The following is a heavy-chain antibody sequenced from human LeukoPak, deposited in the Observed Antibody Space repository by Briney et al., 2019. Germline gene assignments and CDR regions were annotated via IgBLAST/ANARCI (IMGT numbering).Heavy chain of an antibody. D-gene: IGHD3-10*01. V-gene: IGHV3-74*01. Sequence: GGSLRLSCAASGFSFSSYWMHWVRQAPGKGLVWVSRINSDGSTTIYADSVKGRFTISRDNAKNTLYLQMNSLRAEDTAVYYCARHSRVRGVYFDLWGRGTLVTVSS. CDR1: GFSFSSYW. CDR2: INSDGSTT. CDR3: ARHSRVRGVYFDL. J-gene: IGHJ2*01.